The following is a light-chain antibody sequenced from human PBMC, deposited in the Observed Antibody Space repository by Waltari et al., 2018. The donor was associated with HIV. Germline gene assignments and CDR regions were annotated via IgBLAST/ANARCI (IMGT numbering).Light chain of an antibody. CDR1: SSNIGGNT. Sequence: QSVLTQPPSASGTPGQRVTISCSGSSSNIGGNTVNWYQHLPGTAPKLLIYSNHQRPSGVPHRFSGSKSGTSASLAISGLQSEDEADYYCASRDDSLNGPVFGRGTKLTVL. CDR3: ASRDDSLNGPV. J-gene: IGLJ2*01. CDR2: SNH. V-gene: IGLV1-44*01.